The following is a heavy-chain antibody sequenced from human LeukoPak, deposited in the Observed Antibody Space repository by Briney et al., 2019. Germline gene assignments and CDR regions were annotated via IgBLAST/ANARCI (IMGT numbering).Heavy chain of an antibody. J-gene: IGHJ4*02. CDR2: IYYSGST. Sequence: PSETLSLTCTVSGGSLSSGDYYWSWIRQPPGKGLEWIGYIYYSGSTYYNPSLKSRVTISVDTSKNQFSLKLSSVTAADTAVYYCASSHDHGDYVWDYWGQGTLVTVSS. CDR3: ASSHDHGDYVWDY. CDR1: GGSLSSGDYY. D-gene: IGHD4-17*01. V-gene: IGHV4-30-4*01.